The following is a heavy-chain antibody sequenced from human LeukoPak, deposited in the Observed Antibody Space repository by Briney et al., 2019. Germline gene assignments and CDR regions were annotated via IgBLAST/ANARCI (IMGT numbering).Heavy chain of an antibody. J-gene: IGHJ3*02. Sequence: SETLSLTCTVSGGSISSYYWSWIRQPAGKGLEWIARIYTSGSTNYNPSLKSRVTMSVDTSKNQFSLKLSSVTAADTAVYYCARDRLGYCSSTSCRDAFDIWGQGTMVTVSS. CDR2: IYTSGST. V-gene: IGHV4-4*07. CDR1: GGSISSYY. CDR3: ARDRLGYCSSTSCRDAFDI. D-gene: IGHD2-2*01.